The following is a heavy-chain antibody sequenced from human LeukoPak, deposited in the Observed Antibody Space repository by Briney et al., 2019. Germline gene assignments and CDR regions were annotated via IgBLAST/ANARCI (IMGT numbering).Heavy chain of an antibody. CDR2: ISYSGST. J-gene: IGHJ4*02. D-gene: IGHD3-3*01. CDR1: GGPISSSSYY. Sequence: SSETLSLTCTVSGGPISSSSYYWGWIRQPPGKGLEWIGSISYSGSTYYTPSLKSRVTISVDTSKNQFSLKLSSVTAADTAVYYCAASPGGDDFWSGYYHGGYFDYWGQGTLVTVSS. V-gene: IGHV4-39*07. CDR3: AASPGGDDFWSGYYHGGYFDY.